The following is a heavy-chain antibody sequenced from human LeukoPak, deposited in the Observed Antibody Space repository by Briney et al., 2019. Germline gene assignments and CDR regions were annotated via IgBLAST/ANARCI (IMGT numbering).Heavy chain of an antibody. V-gene: IGHV3-48*01. CDR2: ISGSSSTI. J-gene: IGHJ4*02. Sequence: GGSLRLSCAASGFTFSSYSMNWVRQAPGRGLEWVSYISGSSSTIYFADSVKGRFTISRDNAKNSLYLQMNSLRAEDTAVYYCASRLDYWGQGTPVTVSS. CDR1: GFTFSSYS. CDR3: ASRLDY.